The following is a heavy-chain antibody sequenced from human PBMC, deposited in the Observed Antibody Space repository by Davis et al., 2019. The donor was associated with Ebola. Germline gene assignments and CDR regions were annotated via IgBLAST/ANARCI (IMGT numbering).Heavy chain of an antibody. Sequence: ASVPVSCKASGYTFTNYGITWVRQAPGQGLEWMGWINPHNGNTNYAQNVQGRVIMTTDTATTTAYMEVGGLRSEDTAVYYCARVKYSSSWYERDAFDIWGQGTMVTVSS. CDR1: GYTFTNYG. V-gene: IGHV1-18*04. J-gene: IGHJ3*02. CDR2: INPHNGNT. D-gene: IGHD6-13*01. CDR3: ARVKYSSSWYERDAFDI.